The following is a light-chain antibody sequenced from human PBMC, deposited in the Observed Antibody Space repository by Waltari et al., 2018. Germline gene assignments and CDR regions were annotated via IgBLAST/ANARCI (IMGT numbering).Light chain of an antibody. CDR3: QQYGSSRT. CDR1: QSVSSSY. J-gene: IGKJ1*01. CDR2: CAS. V-gene: IGKV3-20*01. Sequence: EIVLTQSPGTLSLSPGERATLSCRASQSVSSSYLAWYQQKPGQAPRLLIYCASSRATGIPVRFSGSGSGTDFALTISRLEPEDFAVYYCQQYGSSRTFGQGTKVEIK.